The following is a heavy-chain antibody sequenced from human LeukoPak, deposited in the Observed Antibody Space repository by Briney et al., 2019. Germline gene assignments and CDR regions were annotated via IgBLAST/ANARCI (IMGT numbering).Heavy chain of an antibody. J-gene: IGHJ4*02. D-gene: IGHD1-14*01. V-gene: IGHV4-39*01. CDR1: GGSISSSSYY. Sequence: SETLSLTCTVSGGSISSSSYYWGWIRQPPGKGLEWIGSIYYSGSTYYNPSLKSRVTISVDTSKNQFSLKLSSVTAADTAVYYCARRHYNGYFDYWGQGTLVTVSS. CDR2: IYYSGST. CDR3: ARRHYNGYFDY.